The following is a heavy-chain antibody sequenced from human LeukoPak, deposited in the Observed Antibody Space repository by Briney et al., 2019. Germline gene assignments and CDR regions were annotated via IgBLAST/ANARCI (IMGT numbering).Heavy chain of an antibody. J-gene: IGHJ5*02. CDR1: GGSFSGYY. CDR2: INHSGST. D-gene: IGHD1-26*01. V-gene: IGHV4-34*01. CDR3: ARRVRGAAWFDP. Sequence: SETLSLTCAVYGGSFSGYYWSWIRQPPGKGLEWIGEINHSGSTSYNPSLKSRVTISVDTSKNQFSLKLSSGTAAATAVYYCARRVRGAAWFDPWGQGTLVTVSS.